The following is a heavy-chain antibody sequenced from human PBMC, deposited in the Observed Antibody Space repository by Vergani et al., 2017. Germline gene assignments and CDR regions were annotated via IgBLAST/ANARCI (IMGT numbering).Heavy chain of an antibody. J-gene: IGHJ5*02. CDR3: AGVVFPSTRWFDP. CDR2: IFYSGST. D-gene: IGHD2-2*01. Sequence: QVQLQESGPGLVKPSETLSLTCTVSGGSINSHYWSWIRQPPGKGLEWIGYIFYSGSTNYNPSLKSRVTISVDTSKNQFSLKLSSVTAADTAVYYCAGVVFPSTRWFDPWGQGTLVTVSS. CDR1: GGSINSHY. V-gene: IGHV4-59*11.